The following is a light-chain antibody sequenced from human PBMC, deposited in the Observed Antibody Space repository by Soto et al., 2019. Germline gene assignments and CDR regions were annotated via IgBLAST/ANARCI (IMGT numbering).Light chain of an antibody. CDR1: QSVLYSSYNKSY. V-gene: IGKV4-1*01. CDR3: QQYYSTLIT. Sequence: DIALTQSPDSLALSLGERATMNCKSSQSVLYSSYNKSYLAWYQVKPGQPPKLLFSWASTRESVVPDRFSGSGSGTDFTLTISSLQAEDVAVYYCQQYYSTLITFCQGTRLEIK. CDR2: WAS. J-gene: IGKJ5*01.